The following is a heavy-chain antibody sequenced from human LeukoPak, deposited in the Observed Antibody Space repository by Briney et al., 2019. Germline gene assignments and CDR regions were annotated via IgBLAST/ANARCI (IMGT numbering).Heavy chain of an antibody. CDR2: IQYDGSNE. D-gene: IGHD1-1*01. V-gene: IGHV3-30*02. CDR1: GFTFSHFG. J-gene: IGHJ6*03. CDR3: AKEGVQLERRKYYYYMDV. Sequence: PGGSLRLSCAASGFTFSHFGMHWVRQAPGKGLEWVAFIQYDGSNEEYADSVKGRFTISRDNSKNTLYLQMNILRGEDTAVYYCAKEGVQLERRKYYYYMDVSGKGTTVSVSS.